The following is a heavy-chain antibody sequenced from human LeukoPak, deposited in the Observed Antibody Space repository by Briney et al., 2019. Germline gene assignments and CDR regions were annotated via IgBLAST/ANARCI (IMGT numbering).Heavy chain of an antibody. J-gene: IGHJ6*04. CDR1: GFSVYSHNY. Sequence: PGGSLRLSCTGSGFSVYSHNYMNWVRQAPGKGLEWVSLIYTDGSAYYADSVKGRFTLSRDISRNTLYLQMNNLRAEDTATYYCAREGYCTVASCPVWGKGTTVTVSS. D-gene: IGHD2-8*02. V-gene: IGHV3-53*01. CDR3: AREGYCTVASCPV. CDR2: IYTDGSA.